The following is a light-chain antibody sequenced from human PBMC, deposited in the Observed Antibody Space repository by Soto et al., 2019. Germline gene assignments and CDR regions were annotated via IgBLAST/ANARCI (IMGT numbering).Light chain of an antibody. Sequence: DIQMTQSPVSLSASVGDTVTISCRASQSINKYLSWYQEKPGKAPKLLIYGVSRLQSGVPARFSGSGSGADFTLTISSLQPEDSATYYCQESYDNLYSFGQGTKLEI. CDR1: QSINKY. CDR3: QESYDNLYS. V-gene: IGKV1-39*01. J-gene: IGKJ2*01. CDR2: GVS.